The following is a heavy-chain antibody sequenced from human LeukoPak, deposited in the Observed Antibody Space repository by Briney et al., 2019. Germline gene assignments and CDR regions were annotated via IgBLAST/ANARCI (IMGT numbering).Heavy chain of an antibody. CDR1: GFTFSSYA. V-gene: IGHV3-30-3*01. CDR2: ISYDGSNK. CDR3: ARVSSVGWPGLGALDY. Sequence: LSGGSLRLSCAASGFTFSSYAMHWVRQAPGKGLEWVAVISYDGSNKYYADSVKGRFTISRDNSKNTLYLQMNSLRAEDTAVYYCARVSSVGWPGLGALDYWGQGTLVTVSS. D-gene: IGHD6-19*01. J-gene: IGHJ4*02.